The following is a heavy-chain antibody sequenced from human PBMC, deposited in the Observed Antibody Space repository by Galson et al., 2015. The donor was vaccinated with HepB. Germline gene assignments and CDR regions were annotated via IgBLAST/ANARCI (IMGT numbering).Heavy chain of an antibody. CDR2: THYNGVT. D-gene: IGHD1-1*01. CDR1: GDSLSTSGYF. J-gene: IGHJ6*03. Sequence: TLSLTCTVSGDSLSTSGYFWGWVRQVPGKGLEWVGYTHYNGVTHFNPSLKSRLTVSLDTSKNQFFLRLNSVTAADTAVFYCARVLPGGSFYYWDVWGKGITVTVSS. CDR3: ARVLPGGSFYYWDV. V-gene: IGHV4-31*03.